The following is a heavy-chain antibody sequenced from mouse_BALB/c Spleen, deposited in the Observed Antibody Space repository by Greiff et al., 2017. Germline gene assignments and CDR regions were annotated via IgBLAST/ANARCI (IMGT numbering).Heavy chain of an antibody. CDR1: GFTFSSYT. CDR2: ISNGGGST. J-gene: IGHJ4*01. CDR3: ARRHYGSSYGAMDY. Sequence: EVQGVESGGGLVQPGGSLKLSCAASGFTFSSYTMSWVRQTPEKRLEWVAYISNGGGSTYYPDTVKGRFTISRDNAKNTLYLQMSSLKSEDTAMYYCARRHYGSSYGAMDYWGQGTSVTVSS. V-gene: IGHV5-12-2*01. D-gene: IGHD1-1*01.